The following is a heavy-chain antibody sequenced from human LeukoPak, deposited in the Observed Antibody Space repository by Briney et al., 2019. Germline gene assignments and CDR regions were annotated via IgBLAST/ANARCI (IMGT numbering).Heavy chain of an antibody. CDR3: AMAPEGFWSGFGLDY. CDR2: ISSSSSYI. D-gene: IGHD3-3*01. CDR1: GFTFSSYS. V-gene: IGHV3-21*01. J-gene: IGHJ4*02. Sequence: GGSLRLSCAASGFTFSSYSMNWVRQAPGKGLEWVSSISSSSSYIYYADSVKGRFTISRDNAKNSLYLQMNSLRAEDTAVYYCAMAPEGFWSGFGLDYWGQGTLVTVSS.